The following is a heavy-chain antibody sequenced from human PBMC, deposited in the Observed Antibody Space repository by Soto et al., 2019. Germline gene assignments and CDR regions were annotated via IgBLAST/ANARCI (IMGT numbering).Heavy chain of an antibody. CDR3: ARTHYSMDV. CDR2: INLRGNT. J-gene: IGHJ6*03. Sequence: SETLSLTCAVYGGSFSDFHWSWIRQPPGKGLEWIAEINLRGNTNYNPSLKSRVTMSVDTSQNQFSLKMTSVTAADTAVYYCARTHYSMDVWDKGTTVNVSS. V-gene: IGHV4-34*01. CDR1: GGSFSDFH.